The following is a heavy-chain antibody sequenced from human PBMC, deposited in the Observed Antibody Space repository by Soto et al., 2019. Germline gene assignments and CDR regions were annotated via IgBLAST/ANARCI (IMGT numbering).Heavy chain of an antibody. D-gene: IGHD5-12*01. V-gene: IGHV3-23*01. Sequence: PGGSLRLSCAASGFTFSSYAVSWVRQAPGKGLEWVSVISGSGGNTYYADSVKGRFTISRHNSKNTLYLQMNSLRAEDTALYYCAKDGSGYDYDAFDMWGQGTMVTVSS. CDR3: AKDGSGYDYDAFDM. J-gene: IGHJ3*02. CDR2: ISGSGGNT. CDR1: GFTFSSYA.